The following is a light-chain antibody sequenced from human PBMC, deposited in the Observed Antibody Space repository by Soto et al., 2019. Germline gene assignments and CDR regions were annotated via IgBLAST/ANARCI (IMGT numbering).Light chain of an antibody. Sequence: MVLTQSPGTLSLSPGARATLSSRASQSVSNNYLAWYQQKPGQAPRLLIYGASNRATGIPDRFSGSGSGTDFTLTISRLEPEDFAVYYCQQYGSSGTFGQGTKVDIK. CDR2: GAS. CDR3: QQYGSSGT. V-gene: IGKV3-20*01. CDR1: QSVSNNY. J-gene: IGKJ1*01.